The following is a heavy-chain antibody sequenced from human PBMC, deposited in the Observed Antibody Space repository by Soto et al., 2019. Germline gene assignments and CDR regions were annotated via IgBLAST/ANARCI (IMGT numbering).Heavy chain of an antibody. V-gene: IGHV4-34*01. Sequence: QVQLQKWGAGLLKPSETLSLTCAVYGGSFSGYYWSWIRQPPGKGLEWIGEINHSGSTNYNPSLKSRVTISVDTSKNQFSLKLSSVTAADTAVYYCARVLIAAAGRWFDPWGQGTLVTVSS. CDR3: ARVLIAAAGRWFDP. D-gene: IGHD6-13*01. J-gene: IGHJ5*02. CDR1: GGSFSGYY. CDR2: INHSGST.